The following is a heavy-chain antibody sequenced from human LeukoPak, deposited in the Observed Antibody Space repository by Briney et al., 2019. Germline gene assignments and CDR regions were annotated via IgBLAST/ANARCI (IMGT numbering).Heavy chain of an antibody. Sequence: SETLSLTCTVSGASIRSYYWSWIRRPPGKGLEWIGYNYYSGSTTYNPSLKSRVTISLDTSKNQFSLKLSSVTAADTAVYYCARRNYDFWSGYHKNYYFDYWGQGTLVTVSS. D-gene: IGHD3-3*01. CDR2: NYYSGST. V-gene: IGHV4-59*01. J-gene: IGHJ4*02. CDR1: GASIRSYY. CDR3: ARRNYDFWSGYHKNYYFDY.